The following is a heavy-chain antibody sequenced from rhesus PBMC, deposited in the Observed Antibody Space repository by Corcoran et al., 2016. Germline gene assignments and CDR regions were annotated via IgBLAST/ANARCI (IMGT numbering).Heavy chain of an antibody. J-gene: IGHJ4*01. V-gene: IGHV4-106*01. CDR3: ARDGLTTVTTGLDY. D-gene: IGHD4-35*01. CDR1: GGSISDDYY. Sequence: QVQLQESGPGLVKPSETLSLTCAVSGGSISDDYYWSWLRQPPGKGLEWIGYIYGSGGGTNYNPSLKNRVTISIDTSKNQFSLKLSSVTAADTAVYYCARDGLTTVTTGLDYWGQGVLVTVSS. CDR2: IYGSGGGT.